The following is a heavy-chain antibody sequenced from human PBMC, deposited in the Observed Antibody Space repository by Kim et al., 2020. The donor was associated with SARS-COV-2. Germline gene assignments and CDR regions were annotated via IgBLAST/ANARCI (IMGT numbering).Heavy chain of an antibody. V-gene: IGHV3-11*06. CDR3: ARGSYYGMDV. J-gene: IGHJ6*02. CDR2: K. Sequence: KKYEDSVKGRFTLSRDNAKNSLYLQMNSLRAEDTAVYYCARGSYYGMDVWGQGTTVTISS.